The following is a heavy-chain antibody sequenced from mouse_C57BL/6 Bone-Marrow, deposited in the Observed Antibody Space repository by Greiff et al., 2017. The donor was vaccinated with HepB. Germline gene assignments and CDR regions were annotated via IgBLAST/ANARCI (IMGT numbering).Heavy chain of an antibody. V-gene: IGHV1-26*01. Sequence: EVQLLQSGPELVKPGASVKISCKASGYTFTDYYMNWVKQSHGKSLEWIGDINPNNGGTSYNQKFKGKATLTVDKSSSTAYMELRSLTSEDSAVYYCANRGEDFDYWGQGTTLTVSS. CDR1: GYTFTDYY. CDR2: INPNNGGT. CDR3: ANRGEDFDY. J-gene: IGHJ2*01.